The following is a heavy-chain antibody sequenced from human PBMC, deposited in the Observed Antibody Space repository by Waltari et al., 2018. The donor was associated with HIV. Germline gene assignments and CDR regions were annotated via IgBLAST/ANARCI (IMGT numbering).Heavy chain of an antibody. D-gene: IGHD2-15*01. CDR3: ARTVVDAGRVSYYGTDV. CDR2: IYYLRRP. CDR1: GDPVTRDNYY. Sequence: QVQLQESGPGLVQPSETLSLTCTFSGDPVTRDNYYWTWIRQTPGKGLEYIGYIYYLRRPHYNPSSRSRISISAATAKNQVSLHVLSVNAADTAVDDCARTVVDAGRVSYYGTDVWGLGTTVTVSS. J-gene: IGHJ6*02. V-gene: IGHV4-61*01.